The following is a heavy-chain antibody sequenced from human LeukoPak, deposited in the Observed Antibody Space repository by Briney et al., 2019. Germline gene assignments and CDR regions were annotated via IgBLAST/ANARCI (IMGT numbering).Heavy chain of an antibody. V-gene: IGHV1-18*04. D-gene: IGHD3-9*01. CDR3: ARVLPYDILTSNWFDP. Sequence: ASVKVSCKASGYTFTSYGISWVRQAPGQGLEWMGWISAYNGNTNYAQKLQGRVTMTTDTSTSTAYMELRSLRSDDTAVYYCARVLPYDILTSNWFDPRGQGTLVTVSS. J-gene: IGHJ5*02. CDR1: GYTFTSYG. CDR2: ISAYNGNT.